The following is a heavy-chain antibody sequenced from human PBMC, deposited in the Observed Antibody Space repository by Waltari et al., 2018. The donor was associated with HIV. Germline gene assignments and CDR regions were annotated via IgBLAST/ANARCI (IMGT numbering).Heavy chain of an antibody. Sequence: QVQLQESGPGLVKPSQTLSLTCTVSGGSISSGSFYWNWIRQPAGKGLEWLGRIYTSGSTKYNPSLKSRVTISVDTSKNQFSLKLNSVTAADTAVYYCARAEGGNSGVHFDYWGQGTLVTVSS. CDR1: GGSISSGSFY. CDR3: ARAEGGNSGVHFDY. CDR2: IYTSGST. J-gene: IGHJ4*02. D-gene: IGHD2-21*02. V-gene: IGHV4-61*02.